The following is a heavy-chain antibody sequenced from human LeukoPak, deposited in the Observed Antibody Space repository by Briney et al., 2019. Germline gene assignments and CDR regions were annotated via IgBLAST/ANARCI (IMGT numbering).Heavy chain of an antibody. CDR3: TLIQGWGSGSYYRDF. CDR1: GFSISNDW. J-gene: IGHJ4*02. CDR2: VKSRSAGETT. Sequence: GGSLRLSCAASGFSISNDWMSWVRQAPGRGLEWVARVKSRSAGETTDYAAPVKGRFTISRDDSKNTLYLQMNSLKTEDTAVYYCTLIQGWGSGSYYRDFWGQGTLVTVSS. D-gene: IGHD3-10*01. V-gene: IGHV3-15*01.